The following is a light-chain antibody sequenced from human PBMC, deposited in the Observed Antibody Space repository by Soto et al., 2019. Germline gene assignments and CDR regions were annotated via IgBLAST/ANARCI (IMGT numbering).Light chain of an antibody. Sequence: QSALTQPASVSGSPGQSITISCTGTSSDVGGYNYVSWYQHNPGKAPKLMIYDVSNRPSGVSNRFSGSKSGNTASLTISGLQAEDEADYYCNSYTGSSTVVFGGGTKLTVL. CDR3: NSYTGSSTVV. CDR1: SSDVGGYNY. J-gene: IGLJ2*01. V-gene: IGLV2-14*03. CDR2: DVS.